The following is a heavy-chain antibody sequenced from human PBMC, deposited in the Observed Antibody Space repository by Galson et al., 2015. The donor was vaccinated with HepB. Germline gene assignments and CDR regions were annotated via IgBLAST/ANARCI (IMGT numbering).Heavy chain of an antibody. CDR1: GYSISSGYY. D-gene: IGHD1-1*01. CDR3: AINNNWNDVVRDY. CDR2: IYHSGTT. J-gene: IGHJ4*02. Sequence: LSLTCTVSGYSISSGYYWGWIRQPPGKGLEWIGSIYHSGTTYYNPSLKSRVTISVDTSKNQFSLKLSSVTAADTAVYYCAINNNWNDVVRDYWGQGTLVTLSP. V-gene: IGHV4-38-2*02.